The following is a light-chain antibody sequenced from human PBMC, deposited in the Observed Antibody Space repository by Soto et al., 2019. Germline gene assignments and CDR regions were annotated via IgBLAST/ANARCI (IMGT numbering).Light chain of an antibody. CDR2: DTS. CDR1: QGVTTN. J-gene: IGKJ3*01. V-gene: IGKV3-11*01. Sequence: EIVMTQSPGTLSVSPGERATLSCRAGQGVTTNFAWYQQKSGQSPRLLIYDTSNRATGIPARFSGSGSGTDFTLIISSLEPEDFAVYYCQQRSNWPPVFGPGAKVDI. CDR3: QQRSNWPPV.